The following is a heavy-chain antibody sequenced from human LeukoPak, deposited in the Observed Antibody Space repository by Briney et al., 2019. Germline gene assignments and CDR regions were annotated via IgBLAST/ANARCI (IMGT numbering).Heavy chain of an antibody. Sequence: SETLSLTCTVSGGSISSYYWSWIRQPPGKGLEWIGFIYYSGSTNYNPSLKSRVTISVDTSKNQFSLKLSSVTAADTAVYYCASIAAAGTLNWFDPWGQGTLVTVSS. V-gene: IGHV4-59*08. CDR2: IYYSGST. CDR1: GGSISSYY. D-gene: IGHD6-13*01. J-gene: IGHJ5*02. CDR3: ASIAAAGTLNWFDP.